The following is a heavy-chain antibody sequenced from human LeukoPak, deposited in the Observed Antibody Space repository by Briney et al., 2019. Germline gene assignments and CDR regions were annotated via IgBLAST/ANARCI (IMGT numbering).Heavy chain of an antibody. CDR3: ATGYSSGDFNRIDY. CDR2: IRGSGGTT. CDR1: GFTFSNSA. V-gene: IGHV3-23*01. J-gene: IGHJ4*02. Sequence: PGGSLRLSCAASGFTFSNSAVTWARQAPGKGLEWVSAIRGSGGTTYYADSVKGRFTISRDNSKNTLYLQMNSLRAGDTAVYYCATGYSSGDFNRIDYWGQGTLVTVSS. D-gene: IGHD2-15*01.